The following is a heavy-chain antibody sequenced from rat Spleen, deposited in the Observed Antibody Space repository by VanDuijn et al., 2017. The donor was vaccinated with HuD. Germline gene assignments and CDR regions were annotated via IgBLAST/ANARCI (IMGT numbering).Heavy chain of an antibody. Sequence: EVQLVESGGDLVQPGRSVKLSCAASGFTFSSFPMAWVRQAPTKGLEWVATIIYDGSNTYYRDSVKGRFTISRDNAKSTLYLQMDSLRSEDTAIYYCARPTTGIPFNYWGQGVMVTVSS. CDR1: GFTFSSFP. V-gene: IGHV5-46*01. D-gene: IGHD1-9*01. CDR3: ARPTTGIPFNY. J-gene: IGHJ2*01. CDR2: IIYDGSNT.